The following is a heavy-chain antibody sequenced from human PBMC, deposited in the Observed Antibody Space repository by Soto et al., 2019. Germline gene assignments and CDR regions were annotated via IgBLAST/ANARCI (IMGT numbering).Heavy chain of an antibody. J-gene: IGHJ6*02. Sequence: QVQLVQSGTEVKKLGSSVKVSCKASGGAFSSYIVTWVRQAPGQGLEWMGRIIPVLGVEYYAQKFQGRVKINAEKSPSTVYLEPNRLKFGETGLYFRAKSPNPGSATPSHYGMDVWGQGTTVNVSS. D-gene: IGHD2-15*01. CDR1: GGAFSSYI. CDR3: AKSPNPGSATPSHYGMDV. CDR2: IIPVLGVE. V-gene: IGHV1-69*02.